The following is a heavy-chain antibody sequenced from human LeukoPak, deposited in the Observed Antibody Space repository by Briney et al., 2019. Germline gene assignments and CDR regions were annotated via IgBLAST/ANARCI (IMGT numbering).Heavy chain of an antibody. V-gene: IGHV1-18*01. CDR3: ARSITIFGVVGSAGGY. CDR2: ISAYNGNT. D-gene: IGHD3-3*01. J-gene: IGHJ4*02. CDR1: GYTFTSYG. Sequence: ASVKVSCKASGYTFTSYGISWVRQAPGQGLEWMGWISAYNGNTNYAQKLQGRVTMTTDTSTSTAYMELRSLRSDDTAVYYCARSITIFGVVGSAGGYWGQGTLVTASS.